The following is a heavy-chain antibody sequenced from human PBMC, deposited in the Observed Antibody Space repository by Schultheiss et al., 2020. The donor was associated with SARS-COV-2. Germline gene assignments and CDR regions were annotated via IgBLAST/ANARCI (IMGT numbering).Heavy chain of an antibody. CDR1: GFTFSSYW. CDR2: INSDGSST. Sequence: GGSLRLSCAASGFTFSSYWMHWVRQAPGKGLVWVSRINSDGSSTSYADSVKGRFTISRDNAKNSLYLQMSSLRAEDTAVYYCTRLGGWDGMDVWGQGTTVTVSS. V-gene: IGHV3-74*01. CDR3: TRLGGWDGMDV. J-gene: IGHJ6*02. D-gene: IGHD3-16*01.